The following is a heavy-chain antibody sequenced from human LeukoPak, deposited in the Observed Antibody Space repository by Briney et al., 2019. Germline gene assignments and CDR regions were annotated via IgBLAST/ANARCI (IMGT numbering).Heavy chain of an antibody. D-gene: IGHD1-26*01. Sequence: GGSLRLSCAASGFTFSSYAMSWVRQAPGKGLEWVSAISGSGGSTYYADSVKGRFTISRDNSKNTLYLQMNGLRAEDTAVYYCAKGSYSGSYFDVFRRGGRYYFDYWGQGTLVTVSS. CDR1: GFTFSSYA. CDR3: AKGSYSGSYFDVFRRGGRYYFDY. J-gene: IGHJ4*02. CDR2: ISGSGGST. V-gene: IGHV3-23*01.